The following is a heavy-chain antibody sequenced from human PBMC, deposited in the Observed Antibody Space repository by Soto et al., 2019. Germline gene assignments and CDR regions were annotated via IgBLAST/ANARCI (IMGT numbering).Heavy chain of an antibody. D-gene: IGHD2-2*01. CDR2: INHSGST. CDR3: ARVRRHVLGRVVPAYAKRYYGGMDV. J-gene: IGHJ6*02. CDR1: GGSFSGYY. Sequence: SETLSLTCAVYGGSFSGYYWSWIRQPPGKGLEWIGEINHSGSTNYNPSLKSRVTISVDTSKNQFSLKLSSVTAADTAVYYCARVRRHVLGRVVPAYAKRYYGGMDVCGQGTTVTVS. V-gene: IGHV4-34*01.